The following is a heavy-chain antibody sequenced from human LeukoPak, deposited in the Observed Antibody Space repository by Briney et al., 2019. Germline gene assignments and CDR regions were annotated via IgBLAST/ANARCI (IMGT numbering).Heavy chain of an antibody. Sequence: SETLSLTCAVYGGSFSGYYWSWIRQLPGKGLEWIGEINHSGSTNYNPSLKSRVTISVDTSKNQFSLKLSSVTAADTAVYYCARALDDYGDYVGAFDIWGQGTMVTVSS. CDR1: GGSFSGYY. V-gene: IGHV4-34*01. CDR2: INHSGST. CDR3: ARALDDYGDYVGAFDI. D-gene: IGHD4-17*01. J-gene: IGHJ3*02.